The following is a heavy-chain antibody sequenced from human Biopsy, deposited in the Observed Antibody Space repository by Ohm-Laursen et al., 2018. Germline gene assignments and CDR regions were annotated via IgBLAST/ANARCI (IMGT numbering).Heavy chain of an antibody. CDR2: IYYSGST. Sequence: SETLSLTCTVSGGSIGSFFWSWIRQPPGKGLEWIGYIYYSGSTNYNPSLRSRVTISVDMSKNQFFLVLSSVTAADTAVYYCAKIGAGATSIDYFDYWGQGALVTVSS. D-gene: IGHD1-26*01. CDR3: AKIGAGATSIDYFDY. V-gene: IGHV4-59*01. J-gene: IGHJ4*02. CDR1: GGSIGSFF.